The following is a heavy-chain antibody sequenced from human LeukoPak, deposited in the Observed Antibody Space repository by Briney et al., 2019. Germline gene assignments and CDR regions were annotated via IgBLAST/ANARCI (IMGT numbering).Heavy chain of an antibody. J-gene: IGHJ4*02. Sequence: GASVKVSCKASGGTFSSYAISWVRQAPGQGLEWMGGIIPIFGTANYAQKFQGRVTITTDESTSTAYMELSSLRSEDTAVYYCARGVSVRGVKGDWGQGTLVTVSS. V-gene: IGHV1-69*05. CDR3: ARGVSVRGVKGD. D-gene: IGHD3-10*01. CDR1: GGTFSSYA. CDR2: IIPIFGTA.